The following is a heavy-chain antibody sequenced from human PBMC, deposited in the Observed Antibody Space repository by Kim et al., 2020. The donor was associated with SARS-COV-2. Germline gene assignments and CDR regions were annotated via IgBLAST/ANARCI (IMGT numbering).Heavy chain of an antibody. CDR3: ANYILSELVWPPTRLPGMDV. V-gene: IGHV3-30*02. J-gene: IGHJ6*02. D-gene: IGHD1-1*01. Sequence: RFTISRDNSKNTLYLQMNSLRAEDTAVYYCANYILSELVWPPTRLPGMDVWGQGTTVTVSS.